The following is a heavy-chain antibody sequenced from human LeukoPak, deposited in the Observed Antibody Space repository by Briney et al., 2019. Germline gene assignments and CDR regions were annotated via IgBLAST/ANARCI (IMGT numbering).Heavy chain of an antibody. V-gene: IGHV4-39*01. CDR1: GGSISSSSYY. J-gene: IGHJ4*02. Sequence: PSETLSLTGTVSGGSISSSSYYWGGIRQPPGKGLEWIGSIYYSGSAYYNPSLKSRVTISVDTSKNQFSLKLSSVTAADTAVYYCASGNTYDSSGYYFHWGQGTLVTVSS. CDR3: ASGNTYDSSGYYFH. CDR2: IYYSGSA. D-gene: IGHD3-22*01.